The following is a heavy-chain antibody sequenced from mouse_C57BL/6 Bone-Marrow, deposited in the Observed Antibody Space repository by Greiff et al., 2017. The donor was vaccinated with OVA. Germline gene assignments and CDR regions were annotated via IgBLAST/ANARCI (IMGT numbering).Heavy chain of an antibody. CDR2: ISSGSSTI. Sequence: EVHLVESGGGLVKPGGSLKLSCAASGFTFSDYGMHWVRQAPEKGLEWVAYISSGSSTIYYADTVKGRFTISRDTAKNTLFLQMTSLRSEDTAMYYCARPLKNYFDYWGQGTTLTVSS. V-gene: IGHV5-17*01. J-gene: IGHJ2*01. CDR3: ARPLKNYFDY. CDR1: GFTFSDYG.